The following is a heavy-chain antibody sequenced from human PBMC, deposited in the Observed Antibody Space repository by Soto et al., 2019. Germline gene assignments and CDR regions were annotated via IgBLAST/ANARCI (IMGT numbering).Heavy chain of an antibody. CDR3: ASNVDTAIAYYYYGMDV. Sequence: SETLSLTCTVSGGSVSSGSYYWSWIRQPPGKGLEWIGYIYYSGSTNYNPSLKSRVTISVDTSKNQFSLKLSSVTAADTAVYYCASNVDTAIAYYYYGMDVWGQGTTVTVSS. J-gene: IGHJ6*02. D-gene: IGHD5-18*01. CDR1: GGSVSSGSYY. V-gene: IGHV4-61*01. CDR2: IYYSGST.